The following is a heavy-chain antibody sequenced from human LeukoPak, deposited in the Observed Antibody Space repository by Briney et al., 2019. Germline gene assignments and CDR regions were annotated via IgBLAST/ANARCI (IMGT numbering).Heavy chain of an antibody. CDR1: GGSFSGYY. CDR3: ASGNRATSGSYQYYFDY. V-gene: IGHV4-34*01. J-gene: IGHJ4*02. Sequence: SETLSLTCAVYGGSFSGYYWSWIRQPPGKGLEWIGEINHSGSTNHNPSLKRRVTISVDTSKNQFSLKLRSVTAADTAVYYCASGNRATSGSYQYYFDYWGQGTLVTVSS. CDR2: INHSGST. D-gene: IGHD1-26*01.